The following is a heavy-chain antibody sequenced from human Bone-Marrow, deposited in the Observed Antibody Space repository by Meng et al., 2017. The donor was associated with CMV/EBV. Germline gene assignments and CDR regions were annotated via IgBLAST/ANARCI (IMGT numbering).Heavy chain of an antibody. D-gene: IGHD1-26*01. Sequence: ASVKVSCKASGYTFTSYGVNWVRQATGQGLEWMGRMNPNSGNTGYAQKFQGRVTITRNTSISTGYMELSSLRSGDTAVYYCARNTGGSYYGYWGQGTLVTVSS. J-gene: IGHJ4*02. CDR3: ARNTGGSYYGY. CDR1: GYTFTSYG. V-gene: IGHV1-8*03. CDR2: MNPNSGNT.